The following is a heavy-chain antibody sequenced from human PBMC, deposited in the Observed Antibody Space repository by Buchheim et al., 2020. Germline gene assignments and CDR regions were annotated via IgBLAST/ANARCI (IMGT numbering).Heavy chain of an antibody. CDR1: GFTFSTYG. J-gene: IGHJ4*02. CDR2: ISFDGSNT. D-gene: IGHD1-26*01. Sequence: QVQLVESGGGVVPPGRSLKLSCAASGFTFSTYGMHWVRQAPGKGLEWVAVISFDGSNTYYADSVKGRFIISRDNSKNTLYLQMNSLRAEDTAVYYCAKKEGGGSSYFDYWGQGTL. V-gene: IGHV3-30*18. CDR3: AKKEGGGSSYFDY.